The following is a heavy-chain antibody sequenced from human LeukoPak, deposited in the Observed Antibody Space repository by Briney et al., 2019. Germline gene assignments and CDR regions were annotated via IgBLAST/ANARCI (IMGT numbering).Heavy chain of an antibody. CDR1: GGSISSYY. J-gene: IGHJ4*02. CDR3: ARGFLEWLSPSYYFDY. CDR2: IYYSGST. V-gene: IGHV4-59*01. D-gene: IGHD3-3*01. Sequence: SETLSLTCSVSGGSISSYYWSWLPQPPGKGLEWIGYIYYSGSTNYNPSLKSRVTISVDTYKNQFSLQLSSVTAADTAVYYCARGFLEWLSPSYYFDYWGQRTLVTVSS.